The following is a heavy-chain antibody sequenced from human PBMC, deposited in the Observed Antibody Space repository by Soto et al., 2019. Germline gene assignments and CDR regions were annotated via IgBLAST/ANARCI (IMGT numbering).Heavy chain of an antibody. J-gene: IGHJ5*02. CDR3: ARDWGYDSSGYPHPAGWFDP. V-gene: IGHV1-2*02. CDR2: INPNSGGT. Sequence: ASVKVSCKASGYTFTGYYMHWVRQAPGQGLEWMGWINPNSGGTNYAQKFQGRVTMTRDTSISTAYMELSRLRSDDTAVYYCARDWGYDSSGYPHPAGWFDPWGQGTLVTVSS. D-gene: IGHD3-22*01. CDR1: GYTFTGYY.